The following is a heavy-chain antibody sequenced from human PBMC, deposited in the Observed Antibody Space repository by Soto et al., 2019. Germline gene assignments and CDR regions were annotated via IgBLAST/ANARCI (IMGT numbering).Heavy chain of an antibody. Sequence: QVQLVQSGAEVKKPGSSVKVSCKASGGTFSSYAISWVRQAPGQGLEWMGGIIPIFGTANYAQKFQGRVAITADESASTAYVELSSLRSEDTAVYYCARVRADTYSSSSAPSYYYCGMDVWGQGTTVTVSS. J-gene: IGHJ6*02. CDR2: IIPIFGTA. CDR1: GGTFSSYA. CDR3: ARVRADTYSSSSAPSYYYCGMDV. D-gene: IGHD6-6*01. V-gene: IGHV1-69*12.